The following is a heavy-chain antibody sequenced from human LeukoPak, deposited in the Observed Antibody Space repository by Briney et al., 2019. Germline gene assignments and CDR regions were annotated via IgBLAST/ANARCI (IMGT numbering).Heavy chain of an antibody. CDR2: IYTSGST. D-gene: IGHD4-17*01. J-gene: IGHJ4*02. CDR1: GGSISSGNYY. Sequence: SETLSLTCTVSGGSISSGNYYWSWIRQPAGKGLEWIGRIYTSGSTNYNPSLKSRVTISIDTSKNQFSLKLSSVTAADTAVYYCARATVTSYYFDYWGQGTLVTVSS. CDR3: ARATVTSYYFDY. V-gene: IGHV4-61*02.